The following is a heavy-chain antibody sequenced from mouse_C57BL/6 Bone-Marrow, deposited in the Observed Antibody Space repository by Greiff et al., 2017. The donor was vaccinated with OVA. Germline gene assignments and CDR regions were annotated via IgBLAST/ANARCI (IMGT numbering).Heavy chain of an antibody. CDR2: IYPGSGNT. CDR1: GYTFTDYY. V-gene: IGHV1-76*01. J-gene: IGHJ2*01. CDR3: ARWRGFDY. Sequence: VKLMESGAELVRPGASVKLSCKASGYTFTDYYINWVKQRPGQGLEWIARIYPGSGNTYYNEKFKGKATLTAEKSSSTAYMQLSSLTSEDSAVYFCARWRGFDYWGQGTTLTVSS.